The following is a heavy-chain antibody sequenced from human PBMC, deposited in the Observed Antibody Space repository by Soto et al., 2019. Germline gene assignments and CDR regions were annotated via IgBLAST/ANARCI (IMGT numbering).Heavy chain of an antibody. CDR2: IDNAGTDS. CDR3: ARGWFGPDV. V-gene: IGHV3-74*01. D-gene: IGHD3-10*01. Sequence: EVQLVESGGGLVQPGGSLRLSCAASGFTLSGRSMHWVRQAPGKGLVWVSGIDNAGTDSTYADSVKGRFTSSRDNAKNMVYLQMNSLRVEYTSVYYCARGWFGPDVWGKGTTVTVSS. CDR1: GFTLSGRS. J-gene: IGHJ6*04.